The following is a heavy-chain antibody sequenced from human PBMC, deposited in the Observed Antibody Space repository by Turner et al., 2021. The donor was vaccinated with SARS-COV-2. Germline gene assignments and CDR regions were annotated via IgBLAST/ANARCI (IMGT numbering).Heavy chain of an antibody. CDR2: IIPSLGIA. CDR1: GGTFSSYA. D-gene: IGHD3-10*01. CDR3: ARAMVRGVNAYAEYFQH. Sequence: QVQLVQSGAEGKKPGSSVQVSCKASGGTFSSYAISWVRQAPGHGLEWMGRIIPSLGIATYAQKFQGSVTIAAYTSASTGYMELSSLRSEDTDVYYCARAMVRGVNAYAEYFQHWGQGTLVTVSS. J-gene: IGHJ1*01. V-gene: IGHV1-69*04.